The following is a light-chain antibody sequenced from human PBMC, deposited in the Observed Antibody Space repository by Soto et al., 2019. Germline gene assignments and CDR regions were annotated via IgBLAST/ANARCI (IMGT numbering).Light chain of an antibody. V-gene: IGKV3-11*01. J-gene: IGKJ1*01. Sequence: IVVTKCAPTLTLSPCGRATLSYRPSQSINKYLAWFQQKPGQAPRLLIYAASNRATGIPARFSGSGSGTDFTLTISRLEPEDFAVYYCQHYGSSRTFGQGTKVDNK. CDR1: QSINKY. CDR2: AAS. CDR3: QHYGSSRT.